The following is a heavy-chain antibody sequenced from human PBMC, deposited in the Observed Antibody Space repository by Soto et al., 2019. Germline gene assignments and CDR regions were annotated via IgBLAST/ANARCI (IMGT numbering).Heavy chain of an antibody. CDR1: GYSFTSYW. Sequence: GESLKISCKGYGYSFTSYWIGWVRQMPGKGLEWMGIIDPGDSDTRYSPSFQGQVTISADKSISTAYLQWSSLKASDPAMYYCARLPSGYSSSWYVGGDYWGQGTLVTVSS. CDR3: ARLPSGYSSSWYVGGDY. J-gene: IGHJ4*02. CDR2: IDPGDSDT. D-gene: IGHD6-13*01. V-gene: IGHV5-51*01.